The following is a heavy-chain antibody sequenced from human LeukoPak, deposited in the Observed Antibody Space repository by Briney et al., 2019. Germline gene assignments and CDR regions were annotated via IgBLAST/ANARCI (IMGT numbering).Heavy chain of an antibody. Sequence: GGSLRLSCAASGFTFSSYAMHWVRQAPGKGLEWVAVISYDGSNKYYADSVKGRFTISRDNSKNTLYLQMNSLRAEDTAVYYCVTEGYCTSDNCYVHWGQGTLVTVSS. CDR1: GFTFSSYA. CDR3: VTEGYCTSDNCYVH. CDR2: ISYDGSNK. J-gene: IGHJ5*02. D-gene: IGHD2-8*01. V-gene: IGHV3-30-3*01.